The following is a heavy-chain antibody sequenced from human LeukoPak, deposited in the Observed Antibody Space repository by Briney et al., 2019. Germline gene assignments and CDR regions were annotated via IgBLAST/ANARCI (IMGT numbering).Heavy chain of an antibody. V-gene: IGHV4-59*12. D-gene: IGHD2-2*01. CDR1: GGSLSSYY. CDR2: IYYSGST. CDR3: ARRGCSSTSCLTTPRPYYYYYGMDV. J-gene: IGHJ6*02. Sequence: SETLSLTCTVSGGSLSSYYWRWIRQPPGQELEWIGYIYYSGSTNYNPSLKSRVTISVDTSKNQFSLKLSSVTAADTAVYYCARRGCSSTSCLTTPRPYYYYYGMDVWGQGTTVTVSS.